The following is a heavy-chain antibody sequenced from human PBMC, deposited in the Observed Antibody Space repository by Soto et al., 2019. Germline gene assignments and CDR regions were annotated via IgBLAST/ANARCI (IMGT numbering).Heavy chain of an antibody. CDR3: ARIGGDCYSCNFDY. Sequence: GASVKVSCKASGGTFSSYAISWVRQAPGQGLEWMGGIIPIFGTANYAQKFQGRVTITADESTSTAYMELSSLRSEDTAVYYCARIGGDCYSCNFDYWGQGTLVTVSS. V-gene: IGHV1-69*13. CDR2: IIPIFGTA. J-gene: IGHJ4*02. D-gene: IGHD2-21*02. CDR1: GGTFSSYA.